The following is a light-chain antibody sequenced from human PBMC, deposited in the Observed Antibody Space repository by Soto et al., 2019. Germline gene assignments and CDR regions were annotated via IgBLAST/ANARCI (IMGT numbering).Light chain of an antibody. J-gene: IGLJ1*01. CDR3: CSSAPSRTVV. V-gene: IGLV2-23*02. CDR1: SSAVGSYRL. CDR2: EVN. Sequence: QSALTQPASVSGSPGHSITISCTGSSSAVGSYRLVSWYQCHPGKVPKLNIYEVNKRPSGVSNRFSGSEPGNTASLTISGLQAEEEADYYCCSSAPSRTVVFGTGTKVTVL.